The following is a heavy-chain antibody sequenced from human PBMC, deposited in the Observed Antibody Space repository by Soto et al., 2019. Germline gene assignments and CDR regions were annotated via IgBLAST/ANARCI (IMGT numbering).Heavy chain of an antibody. CDR1: GYTFSTYG. Sequence: QVDLVQSGPEVRKPGASVNVSCKASGYTFSTYGISWVRQAPGQGLEWMGWISAYNHYTNYAQKFQGRVTMTKDTSTNTAYMELRSLRSGDTAMYFCARVGPSREVPYPFEYWGQGTLVTVSS. D-gene: IGHD1-26*01. V-gene: IGHV1-18*01. CDR3: ARVGPSREVPYPFEY. J-gene: IGHJ4*02. CDR2: ISAYNHYT.